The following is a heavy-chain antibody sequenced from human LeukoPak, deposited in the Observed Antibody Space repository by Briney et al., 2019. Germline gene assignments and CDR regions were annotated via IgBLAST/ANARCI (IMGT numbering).Heavy chain of an antibody. D-gene: IGHD3-22*01. CDR3: AKEDDSGGFDY. Sequence: GGSLRLSCAASGFTFSSYAMSWVPQAPGKGLEWVSAISGSGVSTYYAVSVKGRFTISRDNSKNTLYLQMNSLRAEDTAVYYCAKEDDSGGFDYWGQGTLVTVSS. J-gene: IGHJ4*02. CDR1: GFTFSSYA. V-gene: IGHV3-23*01. CDR2: ISGSGVST.